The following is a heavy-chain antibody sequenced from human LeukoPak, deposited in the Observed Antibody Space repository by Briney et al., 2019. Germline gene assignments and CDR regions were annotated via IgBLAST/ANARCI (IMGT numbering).Heavy chain of an antibody. CDR2: IIPIFGTA. J-gene: IGHJ6*02. CDR3: ARAGRYCSGGSCYSYYYYGMDV. CDR1: GYTFSSYG. Sequence: GASVKVSCKASGYTFSSYGISWVRQAPGQGLEWMGGIIPIFGTANYAQKFQGRVTITADESTSTAYMELSSLRSEDTAVYYCARAGRYCSGGSCYSYYYYGMDVWGQGTTVTVSS. V-gene: IGHV1-69*13. D-gene: IGHD2-15*01.